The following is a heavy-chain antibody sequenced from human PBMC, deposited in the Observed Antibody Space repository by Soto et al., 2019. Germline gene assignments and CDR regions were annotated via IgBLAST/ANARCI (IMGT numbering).Heavy chain of an antibody. Sequence: QITLKESGPTLVKPTQTLTLTCTFSGFSLTTRGVGVGWIRQPPGKDLEWLALIYWDDDEGYSPSLKSRLTTTTDTPKNKVVLTMTKPDPVYTATYYFAHTARGFSYHFVFWGQGTRVTVSS. D-gene: IGHD5-18*01. CDR1: GFSLTTRGVG. CDR2: IYWDDDE. J-gene: IGHJ4*02. CDR3: AHTARGFSYHFVF. V-gene: IGHV2-5*02.